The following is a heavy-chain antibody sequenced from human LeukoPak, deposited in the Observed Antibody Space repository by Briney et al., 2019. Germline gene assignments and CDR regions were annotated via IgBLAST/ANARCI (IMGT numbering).Heavy chain of an antibody. V-gene: IGHV4-34*01. CDR1: GGSFGGYY. Sequence: MSSETLSLTCAVYGGSFGGYYWSWIRQPPGKGLEWIGEINHSGSTNYNPSLKSRVTISVDTSKNQFSLKLSSVTAADTAVYYCARYVSSWYYSQPSYYYYGMDVWGQGTTVTVSS. CDR2: INHSGST. CDR3: ARYVSSWYYSQPSYYYYGMDV. J-gene: IGHJ6*02. D-gene: IGHD6-13*01.